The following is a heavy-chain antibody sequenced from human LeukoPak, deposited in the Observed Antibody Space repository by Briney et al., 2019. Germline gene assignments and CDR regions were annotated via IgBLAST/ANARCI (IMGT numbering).Heavy chain of an antibody. CDR1: GGSISSYY. CDR2: IYYSGST. J-gene: IGHJ3*02. V-gene: IGHV4-59*08. CDR3: ARHLIDDYDSSGRYDI. Sequence: SETLSLTCTVSGGSISSYYWSWIRQPPGKGLEWIGYIYYSGSTNYNPSLKSRVTISVDTSKNQFSLKLSSVTAADTAVYYCARHLIDDYDSSGRYDIWGQGTMVTVSS. D-gene: IGHD3-22*01.